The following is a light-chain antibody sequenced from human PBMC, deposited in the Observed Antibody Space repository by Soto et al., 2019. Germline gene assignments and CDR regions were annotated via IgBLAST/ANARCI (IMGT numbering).Light chain of an antibody. CDR1: QSVSNNY. Sequence: EIVLTQSPGTLSLSPGERATLSCRASQSVSNNYLAWYQQKPGQAPRLLIYGASSRATGIPDRFSGSGSGTDFTLTISRLEPEDFAVYFCQHYGSSRTFGRGTKVDIK. CDR2: GAS. J-gene: IGKJ1*01. V-gene: IGKV3-20*01. CDR3: QHYGSSRT.